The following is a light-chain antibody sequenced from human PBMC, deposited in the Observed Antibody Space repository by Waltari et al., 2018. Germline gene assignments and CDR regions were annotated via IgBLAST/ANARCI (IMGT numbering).Light chain of an antibody. CDR1: TGAVTSGYY. J-gene: IGLJ3*02. Sequence: QTVVTQEPSLTVSPGGTVTLTCASSTGAVTSGYYPNWFQQKPGQAPRPLIYSTSNKHPWPPARFSGSLLGGKAALTLSGVQPEDEAEYYCLLYFGGAQLWVFGGGTKLTVL. V-gene: IGLV7-43*01. CDR2: STS. CDR3: LLYFGGAQLWV.